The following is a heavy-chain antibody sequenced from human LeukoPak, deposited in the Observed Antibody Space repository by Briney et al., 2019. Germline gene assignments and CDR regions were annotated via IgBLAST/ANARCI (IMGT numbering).Heavy chain of an antibody. J-gene: IGHJ6*02. Sequence: ASVKVSCKASGGTFSSYAISWVRQAPGQGLEWMGGIIPIFGTANYAQKFQGRVTITADESTSTAYMELSSLRSEDTAVYYCARGSDCSGGSCCSNYYYGMDVWGQGTTVTVSS. CDR3: ARGSDCSGGSCCSNYYYGMDV. D-gene: IGHD2-15*01. V-gene: IGHV1-69*13. CDR2: IIPIFGTA. CDR1: GGTFSSYA.